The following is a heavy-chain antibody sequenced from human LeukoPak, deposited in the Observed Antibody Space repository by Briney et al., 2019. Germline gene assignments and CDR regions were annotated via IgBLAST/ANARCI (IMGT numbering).Heavy chain of an antibody. D-gene: IGHD3-3*01. V-gene: IGHV4-61*02. CDR3: ARVVTIFGVGGMDV. J-gene: IGHJ6*02. CDR1: GGSISSGSYY. CDR2: IHTSGST. Sequence: SETLSLTCIVSGGSISSGSYYWSWIRQPAGKGLEWIGRIHTSGSTNYSPSLKSRATISVDTSKNQFSLKLSSVTAADTAVYYCARVVTIFGVGGMDVWGQGTTVTVSS.